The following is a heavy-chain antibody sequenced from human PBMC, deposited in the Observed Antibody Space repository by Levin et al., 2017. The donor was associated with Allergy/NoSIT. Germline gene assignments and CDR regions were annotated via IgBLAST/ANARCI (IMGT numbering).Heavy chain of an antibody. V-gene: IGHV3-72*01. CDR3: ARGATATTNYYYGLDG. Sequence: GGSLRLSCAASGFTFSDHYMDWVRQAPGKGLEWVGRTRNKAKGYTTEYATSVRGRFSISRDDSKNSLYLQMNSLKTEDTAGYYCARGATATTNYYYGLDGWGQGTTVTVSS. J-gene: IGHJ6*02. D-gene: IGHD6-25*01. CDR2: TRNKAKGYTT. CDR1: GFTFSDHY.